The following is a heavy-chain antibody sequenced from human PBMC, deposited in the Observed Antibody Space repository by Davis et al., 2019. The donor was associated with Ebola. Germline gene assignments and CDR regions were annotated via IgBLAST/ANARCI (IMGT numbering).Heavy chain of an antibody. Sequence: PGGSLSLSCAASGFTVSSNYMSWVRQAPGKGLEWVSVIYSGGSTYYADSVKGRFTISRDNSKNTLYLQMNSLRAEDTAVYYCARVRAAGYDYWGQGTLVTVSS. CDR1: GFTVSSNY. V-gene: IGHV3-53*01. J-gene: IGHJ4*02. D-gene: IGHD6-13*01. CDR2: IYSGGST. CDR3: ARVRAAGYDY.